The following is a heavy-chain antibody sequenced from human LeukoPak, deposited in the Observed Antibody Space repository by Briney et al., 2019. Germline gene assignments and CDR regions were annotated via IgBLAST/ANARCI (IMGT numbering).Heavy chain of an antibody. CDR3: AREGIYYDSSGYTWFDP. CDR1: GGSISSGDYY. Sequence: PSETLSLTCTVSGGSISSGDYYWSWIRQPPGKGLEWLGYIYYSGSTYYNPSLKSRVTISVDTSKNQFSLKLSSVTAADTAVYYCAREGIYYDSSGYTWFDPWGQGTLVTVSS. D-gene: IGHD3-22*01. CDR2: IYYSGST. J-gene: IGHJ5*02. V-gene: IGHV4-30-4*01.